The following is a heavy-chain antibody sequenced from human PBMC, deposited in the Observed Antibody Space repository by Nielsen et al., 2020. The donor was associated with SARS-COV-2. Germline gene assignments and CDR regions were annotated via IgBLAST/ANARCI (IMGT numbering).Heavy chain of an antibody. CDR3: AAPYCSSTSCYDAFDI. J-gene: IGHJ3*02. Sequence: GGSLRLSCAASGFTFSSYGMHWVRQAPGKGLEWVAVISYDGSNKYYADSVKGRFTISRDNAKNTLYLQMNSLRSEDTAVYYCAAPYCSSTSCYDAFDIWGQGTMVTVSS. CDR1: GFTFSSYG. D-gene: IGHD2-2*01. V-gene: IGHV3-30*03. CDR2: ISYDGSNK.